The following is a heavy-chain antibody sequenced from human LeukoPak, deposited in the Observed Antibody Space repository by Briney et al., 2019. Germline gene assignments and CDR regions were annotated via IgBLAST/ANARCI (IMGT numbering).Heavy chain of an antibody. Sequence: ASVKVSRKASGYTFTGYGISWVRQAPGQGLEWMGWISAYNGNTNYAQKLQGRVTMTTDTSTSTAYMELRSLRSDDTAVYYCARDSSSWSEDWFDPWGQGTLVTVSS. CDR2: ISAYNGNT. CDR3: ARDSSSWSEDWFDP. V-gene: IGHV1-18*01. CDR1: GYTFTGYG. J-gene: IGHJ5*02. D-gene: IGHD6-13*01.